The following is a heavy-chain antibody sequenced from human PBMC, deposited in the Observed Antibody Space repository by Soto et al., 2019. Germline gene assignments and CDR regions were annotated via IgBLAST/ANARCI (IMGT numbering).Heavy chain of an antibody. Sequence: PSETLSLTCTVSGGSISSYYWSWIRQPAGKGLEWIGRIYTSGSTNYNPSLKSRVTMSVDTSKNQFSLKLRSVTAADTAVYYCATQITMVRGGNWFDPWGQGTLVTVSS. V-gene: IGHV4-4*07. J-gene: IGHJ5*02. CDR3: ATQITMVRGGNWFDP. CDR1: GGSISSYY. D-gene: IGHD3-10*01. CDR2: IYTSGST.